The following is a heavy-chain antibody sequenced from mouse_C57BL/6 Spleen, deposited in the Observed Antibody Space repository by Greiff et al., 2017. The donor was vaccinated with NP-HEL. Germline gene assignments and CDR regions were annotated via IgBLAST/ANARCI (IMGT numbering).Heavy chain of an antibody. CDR2: FYPGDGDT. Sequence: QVQLKQSGPALVKPGASVKISCKASGYACSSAWMNWVKQWSGSGREWLGRFYPGDGDTNYNGKFKGKATLTADNSSSTAYMQLSSLTSEDSAVYFCARGGTAQALSYWGQGTTLTVST. CDR1: GYACSSAW. V-gene: IGHV1-82*01. J-gene: IGHJ2*01. CDR3: ARGGTAQALSY. D-gene: IGHD3-2*02.